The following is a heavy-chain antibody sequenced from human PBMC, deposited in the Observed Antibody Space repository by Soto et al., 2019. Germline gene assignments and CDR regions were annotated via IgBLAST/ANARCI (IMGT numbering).Heavy chain of an antibody. Sequence: QVQLQESGPGLVKPSETLSLTCTVSGGSISSYYWSWIRQPPGKGMEWIGYIYYSGSTNYNPSLKSRVTISVDTSKNQFSLKLSSVTAADTAVYYCARRRKHYYGMDVWGQGTTVTVAS. J-gene: IGHJ6*02. CDR1: GGSISSYY. CDR3: ARRRKHYYGMDV. V-gene: IGHV4-59*08. CDR2: IYYSGST.